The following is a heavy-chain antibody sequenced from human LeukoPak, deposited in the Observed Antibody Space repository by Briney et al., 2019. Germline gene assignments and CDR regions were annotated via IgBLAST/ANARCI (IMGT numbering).Heavy chain of an antibody. J-gene: IGHJ3*02. V-gene: IGHV4-4*07. D-gene: IGHD6-13*01. CDR1: GASISSYY. CDR2: IYTSGST. Sequence: SETLSLTCTVSGASISSYYWSWIRQPAGKGLEWIGRIYTSGSTNYNPSLKSRVTISVDTSKNQFSLKLSSVTAADTAVYYCARGRRYSSSWEDAFDIWGQGTMVTVSS. CDR3: ARGRRYSSSWEDAFDI.